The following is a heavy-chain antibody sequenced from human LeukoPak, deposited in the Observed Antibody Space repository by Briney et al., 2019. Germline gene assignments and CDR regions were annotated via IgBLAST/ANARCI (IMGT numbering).Heavy chain of an antibody. V-gene: IGHV3-74*01. Sequence: PGGSLRLSCAASGFTFSSYWMHWVRQAPGKGLVWVSRINTDGSSSSYADSVKGRFTISRDNARDTLYLQMNSLRAEDTAVYYCARDRTGQQLISRKEHYYMDVWGKGTTVTISS. CDR2: INTDGSSS. D-gene: IGHD4-11*01. CDR3: ARDRTGQQLISRKEHYYMDV. CDR1: GFTFSSYW. J-gene: IGHJ6*03.